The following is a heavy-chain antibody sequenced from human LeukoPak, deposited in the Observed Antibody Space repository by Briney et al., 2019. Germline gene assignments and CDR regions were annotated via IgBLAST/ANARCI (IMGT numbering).Heavy chain of an antibody. D-gene: IGHD3-3*01. J-gene: IGHJ6*02. CDR1: GVTFSSYG. V-gene: IGHV3-33*01. CDR3: ARDWSLWSGYYVSSYYGMDV. Sequence: GGSLRLSCAAAGVTFSSYGMHLVRQAPGKGLEWVAVIWYDGSNKYYADSVKGRFTISRDNSKNTLYLQMNSLRAEDTAVYYCARDWSLWSGYYVSSYYGMDVWGQGTTVTVSS. CDR2: IWYDGSNK.